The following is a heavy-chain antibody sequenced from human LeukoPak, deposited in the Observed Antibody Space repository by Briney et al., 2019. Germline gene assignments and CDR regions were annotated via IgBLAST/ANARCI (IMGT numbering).Heavy chain of an antibody. D-gene: IGHD6-6*01. Sequence: GRSLRLSCAAFGLTFSSYGMHWFRQAQGKGLWGVAVISYVGSTKYNADSGKGRFTISRANSKNTLYLKLNILEAQDTACYYCVIDRSPGWFDPWGEGALVTVSS. CDR1: GLTFSSYG. V-gene: IGHV3-30*03. CDR2: ISYVGSTK. J-gene: IGHJ5*02. CDR3: VIDRSPGWFDP.